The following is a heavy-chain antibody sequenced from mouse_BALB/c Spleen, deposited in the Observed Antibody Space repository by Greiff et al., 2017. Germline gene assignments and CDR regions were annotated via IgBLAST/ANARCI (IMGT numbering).Heavy chain of an antibody. CDR2: INPYNDGT. Sequence: EVKLQQSGPELVKPGASVKMSCKASGYTFTSYVMHWVKQKPGQGLEWIGYINPYNDGTKYNEKFKGKATLTSDKSSSTAYMELSSLTSEDSAVYYCARSNYYGSSDYWGQGTTLTVSS. V-gene: IGHV1-14*01. CDR3: ARSNYYGSSDY. CDR1: GYTFTSYV. D-gene: IGHD1-1*01. J-gene: IGHJ2*01.